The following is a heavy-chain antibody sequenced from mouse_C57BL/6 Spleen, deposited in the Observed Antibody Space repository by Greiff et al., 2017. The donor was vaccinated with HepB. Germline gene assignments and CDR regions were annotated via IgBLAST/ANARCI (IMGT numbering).Heavy chain of an antibody. J-gene: IGHJ4*01. D-gene: IGHD4-1*01. CDR3: ARSPLGYYAMDY. V-gene: IGHV1-81*01. CDR2: IYPRSGNT. Sequence: VQLQESGAELARPGASVKLSCKASGYTFTSYGISWVKQRTGQGLEWIGEIYPRSGNTYYNEKFKGKATLTADKSSSTAYMELRSLTSEDSAVYFCARSPLGYYAMDYWGQGTSVTVSS. CDR1: GYTFTSYG.